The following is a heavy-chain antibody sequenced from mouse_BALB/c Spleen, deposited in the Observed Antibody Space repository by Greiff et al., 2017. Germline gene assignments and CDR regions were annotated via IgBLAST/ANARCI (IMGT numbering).Heavy chain of an antibody. J-gene: IGHJ2*01. Sequence: QVQLQQSGAELMKPGASVKISCKATGYTFSSYWIEWVKQRPGHGLEWIGEILPGSGSTNYNEKFKGKATFTADTSSNTAYMQLSSLTSEDSAVYYCTRRGPYDGYCPFYWGQGTTLTVSS. CDR3: TRRGPYDGYCPFY. D-gene: IGHD2-3*01. CDR2: ILPGSGST. V-gene: IGHV1-9*01. CDR1: GYTFSSYW.